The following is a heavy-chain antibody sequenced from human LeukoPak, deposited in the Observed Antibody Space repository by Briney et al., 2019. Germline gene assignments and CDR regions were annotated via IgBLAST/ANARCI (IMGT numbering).Heavy chain of an antibody. V-gene: IGHV3-23*01. J-gene: IGHJ6*03. CDR3: AKGSIGGASSYYDLDV. CDR1: GFIFSYYG. CDR2: ISGSGCRT. D-gene: IGHD1-26*01. Sequence: GGTLTLSCAASGFIFSYYGMNWVRQAPGKGLEWVAGISGSGCRTYYEGSVRGGFTISSDNYRQKLYLPMNRLTADDTAGYFVAKGSIGGASSYYDLDVWGTGTKVTVSS.